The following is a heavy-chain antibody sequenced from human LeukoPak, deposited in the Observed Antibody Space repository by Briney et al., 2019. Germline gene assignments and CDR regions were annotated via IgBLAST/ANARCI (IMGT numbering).Heavy chain of an antibody. CDR1: GFTFSSYS. CDR2: ISSSSSYI. J-gene: IGHJ6*02. Sequence: GGSLRLSCAASGFTFSSYSMNWVRQAPGKGLEWVSSISSSSSYIYYADSVKGRFTISRDNSKNTLYLQMNSLRAEDTAVYYCASPKGIAVAGTSYYYGMDVWGQGTTVTVSS. CDR3: ASPKGIAVAGTSYYYGMDV. D-gene: IGHD6-19*01. V-gene: IGHV3-21*01.